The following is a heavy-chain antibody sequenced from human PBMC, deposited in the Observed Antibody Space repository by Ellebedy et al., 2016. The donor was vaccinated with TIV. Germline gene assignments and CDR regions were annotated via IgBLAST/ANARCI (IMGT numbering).Heavy chain of an antibody. CDR3: AKDYHKIVGATNFDY. D-gene: IGHD1-26*01. CDR1: GFTFSSYG. CDR2: IRYDGSNK. Sequence: GESLKISCAASGFTFSSYGMHWVRQAPGKGLEWVAFIRYDGSNKYYADSVKGRFTISRDNSKNTLYLQMNSLRAEDTAVYYCAKDYHKIVGATNFDYWGQGTLVTVSS. J-gene: IGHJ4*02. V-gene: IGHV3-30*02.